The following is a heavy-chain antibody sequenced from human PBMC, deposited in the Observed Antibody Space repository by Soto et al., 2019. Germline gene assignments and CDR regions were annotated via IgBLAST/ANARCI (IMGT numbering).Heavy chain of an antibody. V-gene: IGHV3-48*02. CDR1: GFTFSSYS. CDR3: ARAGEEDTAMVTGFDY. CDR2: ISSSSSTI. D-gene: IGHD5-18*01. Sequence: GSLRLSCAASGFTFSSYSMNWVRQAPGKGLEWVSYISSSSSTIYYADSVKGRFTISRDNAKNSLYLQMNSLRDEDTAVYYCARAGEEDTAMVTGFDYWGQGTLVTVSS. J-gene: IGHJ4*02.